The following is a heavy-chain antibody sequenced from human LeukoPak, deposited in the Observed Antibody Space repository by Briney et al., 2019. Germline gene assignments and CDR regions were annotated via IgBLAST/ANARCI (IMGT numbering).Heavy chain of an antibody. V-gene: IGHV4-59*01. Sequence: SGTLSLTCAVSGGSISTYYWNWIRQPPGKGLEWIGYIYHSGSTNYNPSLQSRVTISVDTSKNQFSLNLNSVTAADTAVYYCARGGAARLHFQNWGQGTLVTVSS. CDR1: GGSISTYY. CDR3: ARGGAARLHFQN. D-gene: IGHD6-6*01. J-gene: IGHJ1*01. CDR2: IYHSGST.